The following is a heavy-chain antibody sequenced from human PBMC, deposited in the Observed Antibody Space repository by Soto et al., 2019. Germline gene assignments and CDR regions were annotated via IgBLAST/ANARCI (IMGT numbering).Heavy chain of an antibody. V-gene: IGHV3-48*03. Sequence: EVQLVESGGGLVQPGGSLRLSCAASGFTFSNYEMNWVRQAPGKGLEWVSYISGSGKTIYYADSVKGRFTISRNNAKNSLFLQMNSLRDEDTAVYYCARVKDIVVTGTPRWFDPWGQGTLVTVSS. CDR3: ARVKDIVVTGTPRWFDP. CDR2: ISGSGKTI. D-gene: IGHD6-19*01. CDR1: GFTFSNYE. J-gene: IGHJ5*02.